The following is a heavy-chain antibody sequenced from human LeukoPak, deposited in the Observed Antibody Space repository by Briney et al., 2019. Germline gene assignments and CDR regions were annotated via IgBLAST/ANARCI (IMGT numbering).Heavy chain of an antibody. CDR1: GFTFSSYS. D-gene: IGHD5-12*01. V-gene: IGHV3-23*01. J-gene: IGHJ4*02. Sequence: PGGSLRLSCAASGFTFSSYSMNWVRQAPGKGLEWVSAISGSGGSTYYADSVKGRFTISRDNSKNALHLQMNSLRAEDTAVYYCAKDAEIEVATISADWGQGTLVTVSS. CDR3: AKDAEIEVATISAD. CDR2: ISGSGGST.